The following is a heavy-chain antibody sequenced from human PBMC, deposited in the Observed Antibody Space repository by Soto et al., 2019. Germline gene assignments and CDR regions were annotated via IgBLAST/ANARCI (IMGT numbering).Heavy chain of an antibody. Sequence: QVQLVQSGGEVKKPGALVKVSCKASGYTFTSYGISWVRQAPGQGLEWMGRISAYNGNTNYAQKLPGRVTMTTETSTSTAHMELRSLRSDDTAVYYCARVVGALGHWFDPWGQGTLVTVSS. V-gene: IGHV1-18*01. CDR2: ISAYNGNT. D-gene: IGHD1-26*01. CDR1: GYTFTSYG. CDR3: ARVVGALGHWFDP. J-gene: IGHJ5*02.